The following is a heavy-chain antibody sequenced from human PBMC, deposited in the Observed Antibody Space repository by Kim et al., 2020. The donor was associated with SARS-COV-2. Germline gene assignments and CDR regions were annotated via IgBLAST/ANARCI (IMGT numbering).Heavy chain of an antibody. J-gene: IGHJ4*02. Sequence: SETLSLTCNVSGVSITTYYWTWIRQPPGKGLEWIGYLYYTGSTNYNTSPRSRVTISLDTPKNQVSLRLRSVTAADTAVYYCARLDSGSLRDWGQGTLVTVSS. CDR3: ARLDSGSLRD. CDR1: GVSITTYY. CDR2: LYYTGST. D-gene: IGHD3-10*01. V-gene: IGHV4-59*01.